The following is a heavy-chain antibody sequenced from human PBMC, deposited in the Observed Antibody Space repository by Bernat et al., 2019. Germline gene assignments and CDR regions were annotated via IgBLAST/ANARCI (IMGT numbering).Heavy chain of an antibody. J-gene: IGHJ4*02. D-gene: IGHD1-26*01. CDR3: ARVVRANYFDY. CDR1: GGSISSRSYY. CDR2: IYYSGST. Sequence: QLQLQESGPGLVRPSETLSLTCTVSGGSISSRSYYWGWIRQPPGKGLEWIGTIYYSGSTYYNPSLKSRVTISVDTSKNQFSLKLSSVTATDTAVYSCARVVRANYFDYWGQGTLVTVSS. V-gene: IGHV4-39*01.